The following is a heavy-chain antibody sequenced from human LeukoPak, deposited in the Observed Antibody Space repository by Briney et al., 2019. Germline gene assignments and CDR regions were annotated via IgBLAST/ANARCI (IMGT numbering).Heavy chain of an antibody. D-gene: IGHD2-15*01. CDR2: ISGSGGST. V-gene: IGHV3-23*01. Sequence: GGSLRLSCAASGFTFSSYAMSWVRQAPGKGLEWVSAISGSGGSTHYADSVKGRFTISRDNSKNTLYLQMNSLRAEDTAVYYCAKEDCSGGSCYYYYGMDVWGQGTTVTVSS. J-gene: IGHJ6*02. CDR1: GFTFSSYA. CDR3: AKEDCSGGSCYYYYGMDV.